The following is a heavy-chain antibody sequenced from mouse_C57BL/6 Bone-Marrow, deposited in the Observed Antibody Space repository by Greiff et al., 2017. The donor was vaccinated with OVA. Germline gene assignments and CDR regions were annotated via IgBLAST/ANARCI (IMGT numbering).Heavy chain of an antibody. CDR2: IHPNSGST. CDR3: ASVITTVVYFDY. Sequence: QVQLQQPGAELVKPGASVKLSCKASGYTFTSYWMHWVKQRPGQGLEWIGMIHPNSGSTNYNEKFKSKATLTVDKSSSTAYMQLSSLTSEDSAVYYCASVITTVVYFDYWGQGTTLTVSS. J-gene: IGHJ2*01. V-gene: IGHV1-64*01. CDR1: GYTFTSYW. D-gene: IGHD1-1*01.